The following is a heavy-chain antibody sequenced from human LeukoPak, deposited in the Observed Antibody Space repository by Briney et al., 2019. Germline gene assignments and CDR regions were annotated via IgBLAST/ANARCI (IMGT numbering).Heavy chain of an antibody. V-gene: IGHV3-7*01. D-gene: IGHD2-15*01. CDR1: GFTFSSYW. CDR2: IKQDGSEK. CDR3: ARDEVASSISFDY. Sequence: GGSLRLSWAASGFTFSSYWMSCVRQAPGKGREWVANIKQDGSEKYYVDSVTGRFTISRDNAKNSMYLQMHRLRAEDTAVYYCARDEVASSISFDYWGQGTLVTVSS. J-gene: IGHJ4*02.